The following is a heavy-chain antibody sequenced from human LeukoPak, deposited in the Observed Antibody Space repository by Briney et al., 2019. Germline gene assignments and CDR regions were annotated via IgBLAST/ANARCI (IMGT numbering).Heavy chain of an antibody. D-gene: IGHD1-26*01. CDR3: AKPLQKWVDYYYGMDV. CDR1: GFTFSNYW. J-gene: IGHJ6*02. V-gene: IGHV3-7*03. CDR2: IKQDGSEK. Sequence: TGGSLRLSCAASGFTFSNYWMTWVRQAPGKGLEWVANIKQDGSEKYYVDSVKGRFTISRDNAKNSLFLQMNSLRAEDTAVYYCAKPLQKWVDYYYGMDVWGQGTTVTVSS.